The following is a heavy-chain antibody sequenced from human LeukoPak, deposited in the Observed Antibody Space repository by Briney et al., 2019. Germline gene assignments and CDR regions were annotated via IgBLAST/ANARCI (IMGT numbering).Heavy chain of an antibody. Sequence: GGSLRLSCAASGFTFSSYAMSWVRQAPGKGLEWVSAISGSGGSTYYADSVKGRFTISRDNSRNTLYLQMNSLRAEDTAVYYCAKDLKVRGVNSADYWGQGTLVTVSS. CDR1: GFTFSSYA. D-gene: IGHD3-10*01. CDR2: ISGSGGST. V-gene: IGHV3-23*01. J-gene: IGHJ4*02. CDR3: AKDLKVRGVNSADY.